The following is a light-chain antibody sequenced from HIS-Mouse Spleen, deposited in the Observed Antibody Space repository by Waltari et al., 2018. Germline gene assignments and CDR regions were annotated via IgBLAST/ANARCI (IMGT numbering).Light chain of an antibody. CDR3: SSYTRSSTLV. CDR1: SSDVGGYNY. V-gene: IGLV2-14*01. Sequence: QSALTQPASVSGSPGQSITISCTGTSSDVGGYNYVPWYQQHPGKAPKLMVYEVSNRPSWVSNRFSGSKSGNTASLTISELHAEDEADYYCSSYTRSSTLVFGGGTKLTVL. J-gene: IGLJ2*01. CDR2: EVS.